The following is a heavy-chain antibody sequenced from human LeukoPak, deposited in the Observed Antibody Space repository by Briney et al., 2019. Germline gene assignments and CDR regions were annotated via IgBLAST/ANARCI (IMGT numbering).Heavy chain of an antibody. D-gene: IGHD5-18*01. J-gene: IGHJ5*02. Sequence: GGSLRLSCAASGFSFSGFSMNWVRQAPGKGLEWVSSISIIGSYIYYADSVRGRFTISRDDAKNFLYLQMNSLRAEDTAVYYCAKDGGYSYGSNWFDPWGQGTLVTVSS. CDR2: ISIIGSYI. CDR3: AKDGGYSYGSNWFDP. V-gene: IGHV3-21*01. CDR1: GFSFSGFS.